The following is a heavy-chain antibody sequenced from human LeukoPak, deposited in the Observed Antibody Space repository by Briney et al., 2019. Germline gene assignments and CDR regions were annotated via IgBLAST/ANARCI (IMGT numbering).Heavy chain of an antibody. D-gene: IGHD3-10*01. V-gene: IGHV1-69*05. CDR2: IIPIFGTA. CDR1: GGTFSSYA. J-gene: IGHJ5*02. CDR3: ARPTLYGSGSYSLDP. Sequence: GASVKVPCRASGGTFSSYAISWVRQAPGQGLEWMGGIIPIFGTANYAQKLQGRVTMTTDTSTSTAYMELRSLRSDDTAVYYCARPTLYGSGSYSLDPWGQGTLVTVSS.